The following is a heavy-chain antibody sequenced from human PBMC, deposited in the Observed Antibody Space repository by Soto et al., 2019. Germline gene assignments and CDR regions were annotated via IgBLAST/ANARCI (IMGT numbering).Heavy chain of an antibody. J-gene: IGHJ4*02. CDR1: GYTFTYFG. CDR3: ARDISYGSETAYGY. CDR2: IGADNRDT. V-gene: IGHV1-18*01. D-gene: IGHD3-10*01. Sequence: ASVKVSCKASGYTFTYFGISWMRQAPGQGLEWMGWIGADNRDTNYAQNLQARLTMTTDTSTNTAYMELRSLKSDDTAVYYCARDISYGSETAYGYWGQGTLVTVSS.